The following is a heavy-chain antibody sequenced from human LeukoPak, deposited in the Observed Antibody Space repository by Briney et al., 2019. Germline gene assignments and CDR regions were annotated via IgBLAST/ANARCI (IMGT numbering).Heavy chain of an antibody. D-gene: IGHD3-22*01. Sequence: ASVKASCKASGYTFTSYAMHWVRQAPGQRLEWMGWINAGNGDTKYSQKFQGRVTITRDTSASTAYMELSSLRSEDTAVYYCARDQYYDSSGYYPYWGQGTLVTVSS. CDR3: ARDQYYDSSGYYPY. CDR1: GYTFTSYA. J-gene: IGHJ4*02. V-gene: IGHV1-3*01. CDR2: INAGNGDT.